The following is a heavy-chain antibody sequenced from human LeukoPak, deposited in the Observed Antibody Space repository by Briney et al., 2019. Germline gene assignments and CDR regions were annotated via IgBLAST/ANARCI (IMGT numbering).Heavy chain of an antibody. CDR1: GITFSDYS. V-gene: IGHV3-21*01. CDR3: AKVLGASDNGGFGY. Sequence: KPGGSLRLSCAASGITFSDYSMNWVRQAPGKGLEWVSSISSRSSYIYYANSVKGRFIISRDNAKNSLYLQINSLRAEDTALYYCAKVLGASDNGGFGYWGQGTLVTVSS. CDR2: ISSRSSYI. J-gene: IGHJ4*02. D-gene: IGHD1-26*01.